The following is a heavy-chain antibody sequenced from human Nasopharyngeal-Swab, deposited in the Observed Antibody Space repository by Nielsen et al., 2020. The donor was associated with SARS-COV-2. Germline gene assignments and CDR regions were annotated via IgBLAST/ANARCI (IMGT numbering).Heavy chain of an antibody. D-gene: IGHD6-13*01. CDR3: SKSGAAGVPR. J-gene: IGHJ4*02. Sequence: GESLKISCAASGFTFSSYAMSWVRQAPGKGLEWVSVIYADGTSTYYADSVKGRFTISRDDSKNTLYLQMNGLRADDTAVYYCSKSGAAGVPRWGQGTLVTVSS. CDR2: IYADGTST. CDR1: GFTFSSYA. V-gene: IGHV3-23*03.